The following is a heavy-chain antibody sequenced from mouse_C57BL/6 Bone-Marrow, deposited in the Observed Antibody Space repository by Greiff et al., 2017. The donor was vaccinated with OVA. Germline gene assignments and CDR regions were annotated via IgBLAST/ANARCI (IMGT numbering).Heavy chain of an antibody. J-gene: IGHJ4*01. V-gene: IGHV1-19*01. CDR2: INPYNGGT. CDR3: ARPLKARDY. Sequence: EVKLQESGPVLVKPGASVKMSCKASGYTFTDYYMNWVKQSHGKSLEWIGVINPYNGGTSYNQKFKGKATLTVDMSSSTAYMELNSLTSEDAAGCDFARPLKARDYWGQGTSVTVAS. CDR1: GYTFTDYY.